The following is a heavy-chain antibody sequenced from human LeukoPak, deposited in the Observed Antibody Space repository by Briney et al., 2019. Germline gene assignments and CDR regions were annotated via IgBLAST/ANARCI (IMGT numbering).Heavy chain of an antibody. CDR2: IYHSGST. J-gene: IGHJ3*02. D-gene: IGHD4-17*01. V-gene: IGHV4-39*07. Sequence: PSETLSLTCTVSGGSISSGGYYWSWIRQHPGKGLEWIGEIYHSGSTNYNPSLKSRVTISVDKSKNQFSLKLSSVTAADTAVYYCARDEDGALHAFDIWGQGTMVTVSS. CDR3: ARDEDGALHAFDI. CDR1: GGSISSGGYY.